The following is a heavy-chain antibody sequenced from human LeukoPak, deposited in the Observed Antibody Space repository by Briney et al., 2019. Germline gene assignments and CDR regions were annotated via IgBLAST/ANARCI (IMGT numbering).Heavy chain of an antibody. Sequence: PSQTLSLTCTVSGGSISSGSYYWSWIRQPAGKGLEWIGRIYTSGSTNYNPSLKSRVTISVDTSKNQFSLKLSSVTAADTTVYYCAGLPTYYYDSSGEGVYAFDIWGQGTMVTVSS. D-gene: IGHD3-22*01. J-gene: IGHJ3*02. CDR2: IYTSGST. CDR1: GGSISSGSYY. CDR3: AGLPTYYYDSSGEGVYAFDI. V-gene: IGHV4-61*02.